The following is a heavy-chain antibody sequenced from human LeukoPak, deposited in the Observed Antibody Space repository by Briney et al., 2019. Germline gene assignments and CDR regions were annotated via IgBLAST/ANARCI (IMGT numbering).Heavy chain of an antibody. CDR3: ARDREQQLVRSYNAFDI. D-gene: IGHD6-13*01. CDR2: IFYSGQT. Sequence: SETLSLTCAVYGGSFSGYYWTWIRQPPGKGLEWIGTIFYSGQTYYNPSLKSRVTISVDTSKNQFSLKLRSVTAADTAVYYCARDREQQLVRSYNAFDIWGQGTMVTVSS. J-gene: IGHJ3*02. CDR1: GGSFSGYY. V-gene: IGHV4-34*12.